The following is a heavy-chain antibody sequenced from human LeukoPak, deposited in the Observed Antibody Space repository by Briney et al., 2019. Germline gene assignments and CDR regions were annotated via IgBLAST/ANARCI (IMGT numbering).Heavy chain of an antibody. CDR3: ARELSSSPRAFDY. D-gene: IGHD6-6*01. Sequence: ASVKVSCKTSGYTFTGYYMHWVRQAPGQVLDWMGCINPNSGGTNYAQKFQGRVTMTRDTSISTAYMELSRLRSDDTAVFYCARELSSSPRAFDYWGQGTLVTVSS. J-gene: IGHJ4*02. CDR1: GYTFTGYY. V-gene: IGHV1-2*02. CDR2: INPNSGGT.